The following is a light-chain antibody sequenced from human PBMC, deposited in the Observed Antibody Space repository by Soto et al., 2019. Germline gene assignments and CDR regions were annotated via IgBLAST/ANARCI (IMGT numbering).Light chain of an antibody. CDR1: QSISSW. CDR3: LLDFSYFWA. V-gene: IGKV1-5*01. CDR2: DAS. Sequence: DIQMTQSPSTLSASVGDRVTITCRASQSISSWLAWYQQKPGKAPKLLIYDASSLESGVPSRFSGSGSGTDFTLTISSLQPEDFATYYCLLDFSYFWAFGQGTKVDIK. J-gene: IGKJ1*01.